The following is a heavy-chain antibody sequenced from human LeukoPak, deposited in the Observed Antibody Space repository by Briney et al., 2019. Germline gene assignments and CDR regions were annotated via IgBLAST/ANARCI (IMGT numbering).Heavy chain of an antibody. CDR2: MNPNSGNT. V-gene: IGHV1-8*03. Sequence: ASVKVSCKASGYTFTSYYMHWVRQAPGQGLEWMGWMNPNSGNTGYAQKFQGRVTITRNTSISTAYMELSSLRSEDTAVYYCARGGTPGGRYYYYMDVWGKGTTVTVSS. CDR3: ARGGTPGGRYYYYMDV. CDR1: GYTFTSYY. J-gene: IGHJ6*03. D-gene: IGHD1-26*01.